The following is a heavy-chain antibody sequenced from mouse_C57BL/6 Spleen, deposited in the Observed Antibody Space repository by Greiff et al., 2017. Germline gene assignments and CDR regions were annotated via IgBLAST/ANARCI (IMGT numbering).Heavy chain of an antibody. V-gene: IGHV1-4*01. J-gene: IGHJ2*01. CDR1: GYTFTSYT. D-gene: IGHD2-3*01. CDR2: INPSSGYT. Sequence: QVQLKQSGAELARPGASVKMSCKASGYTFTSYTMHWVKQRPGQGLEWIGYINPSSGYTKYNQKFKDKATLTADKSSSTAYMQLSSLTSEDSAVYYCARGWLLPYYFDYWGQGTTLTVSS. CDR3: ARGWLLPYYFDY.